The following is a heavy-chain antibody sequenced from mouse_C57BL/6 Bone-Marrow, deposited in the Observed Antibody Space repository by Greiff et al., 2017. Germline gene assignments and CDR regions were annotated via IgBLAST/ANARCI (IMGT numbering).Heavy chain of an antibody. J-gene: IGHJ4*01. Sequence: QVQLKQPGAELVKPGASVKLSCKASGYTFTSYWMPWVKQRPGQGLEWIGMIHPNSGSTNYNETFKSKATLTVDKSSSTAYMQLSSLTSEDSAVYYCARLFITTVVRAMDYWGQGTSVTVSS. CDR3: ARLFITTVVRAMDY. D-gene: IGHD1-1*01. CDR2: IHPNSGST. V-gene: IGHV1-64*01. CDR1: GYTFTSYW.